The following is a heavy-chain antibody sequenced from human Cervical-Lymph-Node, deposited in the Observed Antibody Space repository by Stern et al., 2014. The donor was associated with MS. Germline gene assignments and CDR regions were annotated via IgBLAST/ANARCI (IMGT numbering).Heavy chain of an antibody. V-gene: IGHV3-33*01. D-gene: IGHD4-17*01. J-gene: IGHJ6*02. CDR3: ARSMTTVTPYYYYGMDV. CDR1: GFTFSSYG. Sequence: QMQLVQSGGGVVQPGRSLRLSCAASGFTFSSYGMHWVRQAPGKGLEWVAVIWYDGSNKYYADSVKGRFTISRDNSKNTLYLQMNSLRAEDTAVYYCARSMTTVTPYYYYGMDVWGQGTTVTVSS. CDR2: IWYDGSNK.